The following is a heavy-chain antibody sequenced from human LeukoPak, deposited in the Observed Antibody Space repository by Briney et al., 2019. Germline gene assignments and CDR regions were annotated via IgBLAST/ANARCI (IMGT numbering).Heavy chain of an antibody. CDR1: GYTFTGYY. V-gene: IGHV1-2*02. Sequence: GASVKVSCKASGYTFTGYYMHWVRQAPGQGLEWMGWINPNSGGTNYAQKFQGRVTMTRDTSISTVYMELSRLRSDDTAVYYCARPSRYDSSGYDFDYWGQGTLVTVSS. J-gene: IGHJ4*02. CDR3: ARPSRYDSSGYDFDY. CDR2: INPNSGGT. D-gene: IGHD3-22*01.